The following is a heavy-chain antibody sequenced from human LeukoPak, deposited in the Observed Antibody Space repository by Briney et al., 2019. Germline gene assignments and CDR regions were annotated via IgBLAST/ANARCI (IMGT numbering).Heavy chain of an antibody. J-gene: IGHJ4*02. V-gene: IGHV4-59*01. CDR3: ARGGDDFDY. D-gene: IGHD1-26*01. Sequence: SETLSLTCTVSGGSISSYYWSWIRQPPGKGLEWIGYIYYSGSTNYNPSLKSRVTISVDTSKNQFSLKPSSVTAADTAVYYCARGGDDFDYWGQGTLVTVSS. CDR1: GGSISSYY. CDR2: IYYSGST.